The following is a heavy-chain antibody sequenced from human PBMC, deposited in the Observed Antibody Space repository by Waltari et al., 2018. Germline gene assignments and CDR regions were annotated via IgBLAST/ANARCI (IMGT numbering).Heavy chain of an antibody. CDR1: GVAITSNRHY. CDR3: ATYIGASVGTAAFDV. D-gene: IGHD5-12*01. V-gene: IGHV4-39*01. Sequence: QLQLQESGPRLVRPSETLSRICRLSGVAITSNRHYCAWIRQSPGQGLEWIGTVSYSGTTYISPSLKSRVSVSRDTSKNQVSLILGSVTAADMAVYYCATYIGASVGTAAFDVWGQGTMVTVSS. J-gene: IGHJ3*01. CDR2: VSYSGTT.